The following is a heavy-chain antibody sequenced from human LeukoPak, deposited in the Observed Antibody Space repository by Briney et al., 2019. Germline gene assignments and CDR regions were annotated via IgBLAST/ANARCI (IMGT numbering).Heavy chain of an antibody. CDR3: ASLIAADKYYFDY. V-gene: IGHV4-31*03. CDR1: GGSISSGGYY. D-gene: IGHD6-13*01. Sequence: PSQTLSLTCTVSGGSISSGGYYWSWIRQHPGKGLEWIGYIYYSGSTYYSPSLKSRVTISVNTSKNQFSLKLSSVTAADTAVYYCASLIAADKYYFDYWGQGTLVTVSS. J-gene: IGHJ4*02. CDR2: IYYSGST.